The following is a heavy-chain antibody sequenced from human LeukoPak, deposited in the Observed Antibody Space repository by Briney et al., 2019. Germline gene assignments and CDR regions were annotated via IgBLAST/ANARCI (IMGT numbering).Heavy chain of an antibody. Sequence: SETLSLTCSASGDSISSDYWSWIRQPPGKGLEWIGYISYSGSTKSNPALKSQVTISGDRSKNQFSLKMTSVTAADTAVYYCAKSHPAVTTTDWYFDLWGRGTLVTVSS. CDR2: ISYSGST. D-gene: IGHD4-17*01. CDR1: GDSISSDY. J-gene: IGHJ2*01. V-gene: IGHV4-59*01. CDR3: AKSHPAVTTTDWYFDL.